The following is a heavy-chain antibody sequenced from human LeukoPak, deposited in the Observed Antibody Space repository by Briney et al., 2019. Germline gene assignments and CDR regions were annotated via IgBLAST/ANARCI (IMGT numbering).Heavy chain of an antibody. CDR3: ERDYGDYFGSYYGMDV. Sequence: GGALRLSCAASGFTFSSYVMHWVRQAPGKGVVWVSRINSDGSSTSYADSGKGRFTISRDNAKNTLYLQMNSLRAEDTAVYYCERDYGDYFGSYYGMDVWGQGTTVTVSS. J-gene: IGHJ6*02. CDR1: GFTFSSYV. V-gene: IGHV3-74*01. D-gene: IGHD4-17*01. CDR2: INSDGSST.